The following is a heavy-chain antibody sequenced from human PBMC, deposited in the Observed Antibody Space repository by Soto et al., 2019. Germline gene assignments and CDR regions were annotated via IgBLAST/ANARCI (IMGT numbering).Heavy chain of an antibody. V-gene: IGHV3-23*01. CDR1: GFTFSSYA. CDR3: AKERGDNYGYDAMDV. J-gene: IGHJ6*02. CDR2: ISGSGGST. D-gene: IGHD5-18*01. Sequence: GGSLRLSCAASGFTFSSYAMSWVRQAPGKGLEWVSGISGSGGSTYYADSVKGRFTISRDNSKNTLYLQTNSLRAEDTAVYYFAKERGDNYGYDAMDVWGQGTTVTASS.